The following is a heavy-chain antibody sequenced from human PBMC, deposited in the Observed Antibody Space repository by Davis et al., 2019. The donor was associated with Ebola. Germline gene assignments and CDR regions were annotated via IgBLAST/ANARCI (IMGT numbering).Heavy chain of an antibody. V-gene: IGHV3-53*01. Sequence: GESLKISCAASGFTVSSNYMSWVRQAPGKGLEWVSVIYSGGGTYYADSVKGRFTISRDNSKNTVYLQMNSLGVEDTAVYICTRAVWSGYSRGAFDIWGQGTMVTVSS. J-gene: IGHJ3*02. CDR2: IYSGGGT. D-gene: IGHD3-3*01. CDR3: TRAVWSGYSRGAFDI. CDR1: GFTVSSNY.